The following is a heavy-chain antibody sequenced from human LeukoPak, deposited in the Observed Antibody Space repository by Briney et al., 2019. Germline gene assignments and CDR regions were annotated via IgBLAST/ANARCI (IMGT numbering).Heavy chain of an antibody. Sequence: GESLKISCKASGYFFTSYWIGWVCQMPGKGLEWMGIIYPGDSDTRYSPSFQGQVTISVDKAITTAYLQWSSLRASDTAMYYCARRYYGAGSYQGYMDVWGKGTMVTVSS. J-gene: IGHJ6*03. V-gene: IGHV5-51*01. CDR1: GYFFTSYW. CDR2: IYPGDSDT. CDR3: ARRYYGAGSYQGYMDV. D-gene: IGHD3-10*01.